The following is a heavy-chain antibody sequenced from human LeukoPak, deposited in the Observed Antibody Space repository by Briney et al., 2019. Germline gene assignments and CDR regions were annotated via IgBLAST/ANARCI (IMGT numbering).Heavy chain of an antibody. Sequence: PGGSLRLSCAASGFTFSSYAMSWVRQAPGKGLEWVSVISGSGYSTYYADSVKGRFTISRDNSKNTLYLQISSLRAEDTAVYYCAKDRSGSTAEYFQHWVQGTLVTVSS. CDR1: GFTFSSYA. J-gene: IGHJ1*01. CDR2: ISGSGYST. D-gene: IGHD3-10*01. V-gene: IGHV3-23*01. CDR3: AKDRSGSTAEYFQH.